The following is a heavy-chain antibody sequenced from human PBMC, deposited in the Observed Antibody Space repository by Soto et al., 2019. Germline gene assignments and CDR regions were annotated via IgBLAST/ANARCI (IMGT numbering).Heavy chain of an antibody. CDR2: IYDSENT. D-gene: IGHD6-6*01. J-gene: IGHJ4*02. Sequence: SETLSLTCSVSGGSIGRYDWSWIRQSPGKGLEWIGFIYDSENTNYNPSLKSRVTISGDTSKNQLSLTLSSVTAADTAIYYCARHEKGSSFYHWGQGALVTVSS. CDR3: ARHEKGSSFYH. V-gene: IGHV4-59*08. CDR1: GGSIGRYD.